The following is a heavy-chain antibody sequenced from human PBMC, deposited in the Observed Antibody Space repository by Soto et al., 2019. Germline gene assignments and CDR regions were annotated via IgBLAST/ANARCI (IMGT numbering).Heavy chain of an antibody. Sequence: QVQLQESGPGLVKPSQTLSLTCTVSGGSISSGDYYWSWIRQPPGKGLEWIGYIHYSGSTFYNPSLESRLTISVDTSRSQFSLKLGSVTAADTAVYYCARVGGTAGVQLWSIDYWGQGTLVTVSS. CDR1: GGSISSGDYY. D-gene: IGHD5-18*01. J-gene: IGHJ4*02. V-gene: IGHV4-30-4*01. CDR3: ARVGGTAGVQLWSIDY. CDR2: IHYSGST.